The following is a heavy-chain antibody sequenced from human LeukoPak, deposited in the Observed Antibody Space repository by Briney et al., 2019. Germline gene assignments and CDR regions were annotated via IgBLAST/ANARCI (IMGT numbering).Heavy chain of an antibody. CDR2: ISGSASTI. Sequence: GGSLRLSCAASGFTFSDYYMNWIRQAPGKGLEWVAYISGSASTIYCADSVKGRFTISRDNAKNSLFLQMNSLRAGDTAVYYCARDVNDYGDYYFDSWGQGTLVTVSS. V-gene: IGHV3-11*01. D-gene: IGHD4-17*01. CDR1: GFTFSDYY. CDR3: ARDVNDYGDYYFDS. J-gene: IGHJ4*02.